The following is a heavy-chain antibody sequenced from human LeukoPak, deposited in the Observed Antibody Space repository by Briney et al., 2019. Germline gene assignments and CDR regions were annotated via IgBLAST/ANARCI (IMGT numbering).Heavy chain of an antibody. CDR1: GFTFSSFG. D-gene: IGHD3-22*01. J-gene: IGHJ4*02. V-gene: IGHV3-33*01. Sequence: GGSLRLSCAASGFTFSSFGMHWVRQAPGKGLEWVAVIWYDGSNKYYADSVKGRFTISRDNSKNTLYLQMNSLRAEDTAVYYCARLQPYFYDSSGYSDYWGQGTLVTVSS. CDR3: ARLQPYFYDSSGYSDY. CDR2: IWYDGSNK.